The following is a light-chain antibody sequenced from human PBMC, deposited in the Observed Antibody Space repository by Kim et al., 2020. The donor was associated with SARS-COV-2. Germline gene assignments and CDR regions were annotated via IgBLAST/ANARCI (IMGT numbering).Light chain of an antibody. V-gene: IGLV3-21*04. Sequence: APGKTARLTDGGNRIGGKSVHRYQQKPGKAPVLVMYYDRDRPAGSPERFSGSKSGNTATLIISRVEAGDEADYYCQVWDISSDSVVFGGGTQLTVL. J-gene: IGLJ2*01. CDR3: QVWDISSDSVV. CDR2: YDR. CDR1: RIGGKS.